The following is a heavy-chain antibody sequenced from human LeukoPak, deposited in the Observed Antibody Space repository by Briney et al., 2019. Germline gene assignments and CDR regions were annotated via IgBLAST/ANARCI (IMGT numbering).Heavy chain of an antibody. Sequence: PGGSLRLSCAASGFTFDDYAMHWVRQAPGKGLEWVSGISWNSGSIGYADSVKGRFTISRDNAKNSLYLQMNSLRAEDTALYYCAKVGYGDYGGALDYWGQGTLVTVSS. CDR2: ISWNSGSI. D-gene: IGHD4-17*01. CDR1: GFTFDDYA. J-gene: IGHJ4*02. V-gene: IGHV3-9*01. CDR3: AKVGYGDYGGALDY.